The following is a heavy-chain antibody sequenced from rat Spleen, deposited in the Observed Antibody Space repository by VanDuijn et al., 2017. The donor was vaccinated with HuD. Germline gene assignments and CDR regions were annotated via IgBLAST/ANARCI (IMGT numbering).Heavy chain of an antibody. CDR1: GFTFSDYY. D-gene: IGHD1-9*01. V-gene: IGHV5-7*01. CDR3: ARRHYGYTDYFDY. J-gene: IGHJ2*01. CDR2: ISSDGRRN. Sequence: EVQLVESGGGLVQPGRSLKLSCAASGFTFSDYYMAWVRQAPAKGLEWVATISSDGRRNYYRDSVKGRFTISRDNAQSTLSLQMDSLRSEDTATYYCARRHYGYTDYFDYWGQGVMVTVSS.